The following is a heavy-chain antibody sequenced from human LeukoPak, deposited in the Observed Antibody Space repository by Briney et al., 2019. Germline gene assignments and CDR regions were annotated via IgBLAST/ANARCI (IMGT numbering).Heavy chain of an antibody. CDR3: AKGTSSGWYYFDY. V-gene: IGHV4-39*07. D-gene: IGHD6-19*01. Sequence: MPSETLSLTCTVSGGSISSSSYYWGWIRQPPGKGLEWIGSIYYSGSTYYNPSLKSRVTISVDTSKNQFSLKLSSVTAADTAVYYCAKGTSSGWYYFDYWGQGTLVTVSS. CDR2: IYYSGST. CDR1: GGSISSSSYY. J-gene: IGHJ4*02.